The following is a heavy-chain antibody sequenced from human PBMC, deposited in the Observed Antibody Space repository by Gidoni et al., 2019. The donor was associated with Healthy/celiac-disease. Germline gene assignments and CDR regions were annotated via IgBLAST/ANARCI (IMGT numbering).Heavy chain of an antibody. CDR1: GFTFSSYS. V-gene: IGHV3-21*01. CDR2: ISSSSSYI. D-gene: IGHD1-26*01. J-gene: IGHJ4*02. Sequence: EVQLVESGGGLVKPGGSLRRSCAASGFTFSSYSMNWVRQAPGKGLEWVSPISSSSSYIYYADSVKGRFTISRDNAKNSLYLQMNSLRAEDTAVYYCARSSLVGATDYWGQGTLVTVSS. CDR3: ARSSLVGATDY.